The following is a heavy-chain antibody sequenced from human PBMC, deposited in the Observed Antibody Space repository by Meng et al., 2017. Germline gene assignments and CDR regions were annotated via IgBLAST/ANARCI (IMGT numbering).Heavy chain of an antibody. Sequence: QVQVVASGDEVKMPGSSVKVSCEAAGGSFSRYAISWVRQAPGQVLEWMGGIIPIFGTANYAQQFQGRVTITRDTSASTAYMELSSLRSEDTAVYYCARDKLKTFDPWGQGTLVTVSS. J-gene: IGHJ5*02. V-gene: IGHV1-69*06. CDR1: GGSFSRYA. CDR3: ARDKLKTFDP. CDR2: IIPIFGTA.